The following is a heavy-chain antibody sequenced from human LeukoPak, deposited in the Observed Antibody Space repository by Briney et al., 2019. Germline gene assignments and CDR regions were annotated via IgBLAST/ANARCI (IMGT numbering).Heavy chain of an antibody. D-gene: IGHD3-3*01. CDR1: GGSISSNY. J-gene: IGHJ4*02. CDR3: ARSPRAGGYYAPRIFDY. V-gene: IGHV4-59*01. Sequence: SETLSLTCTVSGGSISSNYWSWIRQPPGKGLEWIGYVYYSGSTNYNPSLKSRVTISVDTSKNQFSLKLGSVTAADTAVYYCARSPRAGGYYAPRIFDYWGQGSLVTVSS. CDR2: VYYSGST.